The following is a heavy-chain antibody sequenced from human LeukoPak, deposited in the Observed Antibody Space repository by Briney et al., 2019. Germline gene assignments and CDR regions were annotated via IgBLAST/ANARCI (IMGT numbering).Heavy chain of an antibody. V-gene: IGHV3-48*04. CDR3: ARVSRFAVSGP. D-gene: IGHD3-10*01. CDR1: GFTFSSYS. J-gene: IGHJ5*02. CDR2: ISSSSSTI. Sequence: PGGSLRLSCAASGFTFSSYSMNWVRQAPGKGLEWVSYISSSSSTIYYADSVKGRLTISRDNAKNSLYLQMNSLRAEDTAVYYCARVSRFAVSGPWGQGTLVTVSS.